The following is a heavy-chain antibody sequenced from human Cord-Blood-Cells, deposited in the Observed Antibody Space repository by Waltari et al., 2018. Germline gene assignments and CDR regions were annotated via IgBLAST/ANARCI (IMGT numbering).Heavy chain of an antibody. CDR1: FTSYG. D-gene: IGHD2-15*01. CDR3: ARDPGSKHPHYFDY. J-gene: IGHJ4*02. CDR2: ISAYNGNT. Sequence: FTSYGISWVRQAPGQGLEWMGWISAYNGNTNYAQKLQGRVTMTTDTSTSTAYMELRSLRSDDTAMYYCARDPGSKHPHYFDYWGQGTLVTVSS. V-gene: IGHV1-18*01.